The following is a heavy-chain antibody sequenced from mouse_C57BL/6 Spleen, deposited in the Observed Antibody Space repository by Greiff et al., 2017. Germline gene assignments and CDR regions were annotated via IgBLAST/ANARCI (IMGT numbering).Heavy chain of an antibody. CDR1: GYTFTSYW. V-gene: IGHV1-52*01. CDR3: AREPAGWDNFDY. J-gene: IGHJ2*01. Sequence: QVQPQQPGAELVRPGSSVKLSCKASGYTFTSYWMHWVKQRPIQGLEWIGNIDPSDSETHYNQKFKDKATLTVDKSSSTAYMQLSSLTSEDSAVYYCAREPAGWDNFDYWGQGTTLTVSS. D-gene: IGHD4-1*01. CDR2: IDPSDSET.